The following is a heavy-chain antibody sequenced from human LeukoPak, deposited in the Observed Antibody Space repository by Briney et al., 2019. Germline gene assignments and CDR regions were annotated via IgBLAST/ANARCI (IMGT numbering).Heavy chain of an antibody. V-gene: IGHV3-11*01. CDR2: ISSSGSTI. CDR3: ARDRVPRRYCSGGSCYLDAFDI. J-gene: IGHJ3*02. Sequence: GGSLRLSCAASGFTFSDYYMSWIRQAPGKGLEWVSYISSSGSTIYYADSVKGRFTISRDNAKNSLYMQVNSLRAEDTAVYYCARDRVPRRYCSGGSCYLDAFDIWGQGTMVTVSS. D-gene: IGHD2-15*01. CDR1: GFTFSDYY.